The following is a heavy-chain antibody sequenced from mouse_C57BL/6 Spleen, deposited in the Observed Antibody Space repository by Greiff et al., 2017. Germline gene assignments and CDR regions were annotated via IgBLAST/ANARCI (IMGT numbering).Heavy chain of an antibody. CDR3: TRWVITGAHYAMDY. CDR1: GYTFTDYN. CDR2: INPNTGGT. D-gene: IGHD1-2*01. J-gene: IGHJ4*01. Sequence: EVQLQQSGPELVKPGASVTIPCKASGYTFTDYNMDWVKQSHGKGLEWIGDINPNTGGTIYNQKFKGKATLTVDKSSSTAYMELRSLTSEDTAVYYCTRWVITGAHYAMDYWGQGTSVTVSS. V-gene: IGHV1-18*01.